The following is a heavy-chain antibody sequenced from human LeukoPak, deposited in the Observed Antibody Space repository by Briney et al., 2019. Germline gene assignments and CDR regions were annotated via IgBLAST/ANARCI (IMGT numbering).Heavy chain of an antibody. Sequence: SETLSLTCSVSGDSFTSGDDYWAWIRQPPGKGLEWIGNIFYSGNTYYNLSLKSRVTVSADTPKNQISLRLSSVTAADTAVYYCATEGSFDYWGQGTLVTVSS. CDR2: IFYSGNT. J-gene: IGHJ4*02. CDR1: GDSFTSGDDY. V-gene: IGHV4-39*01. CDR3: ATEGSFDY.